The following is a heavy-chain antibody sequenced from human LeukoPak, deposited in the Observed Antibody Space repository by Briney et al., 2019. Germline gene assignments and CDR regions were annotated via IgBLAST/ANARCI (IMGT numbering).Heavy chain of an antibody. Sequence: PGGSLRLSCAASGFTFSTHSMNWVRQAPGKGLEWVSYISSSSSYIDYADSVKGRFTISRDNAKNSLYPQMNSLRAEDTAVYYCARVPGDDWGQGTLVTVSS. V-gene: IGHV3-21*01. CDR3: ARVPGDD. J-gene: IGHJ4*02. CDR1: GFTFSTHS. CDR2: ISSSSSYI.